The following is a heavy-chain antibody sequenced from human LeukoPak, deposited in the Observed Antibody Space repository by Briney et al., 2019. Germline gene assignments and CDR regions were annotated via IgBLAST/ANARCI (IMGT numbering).Heavy chain of an antibody. J-gene: IGHJ5*02. Sequence: ASVKVSCKASGYTFTDFAIHWVRQAPGQRLEWMGWINAGNGNTKYSQKFQGRVTITRDTSASTAYMELSSLRSEDTAVYYCARVGITMVRGVITLNWFDPWGQGTLVTVSS. D-gene: IGHD3-10*01. CDR1: GYTFTDFA. V-gene: IGHV1-3*01. CDR3: ARVGITMVRGVITLNWFDP. CDR2: INAGNGNT.